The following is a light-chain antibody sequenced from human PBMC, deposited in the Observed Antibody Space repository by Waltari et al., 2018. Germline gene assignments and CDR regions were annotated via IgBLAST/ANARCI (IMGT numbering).Light chain of an antibody. CDR2: EVT. CDR1: SSDFGNYNF. Sequence: QSALTQPPSASGSPGQSVTISCTGTSSDFGNYNFVSWYQQHPGKAPKVIIYEVTKRSSGVPDRFSGSKSGNTASRTVSGLQAEDEADYYCSSFAGRWVFGGGTKLTVL. J-gene: IGLJ3*02. V-gene: IGLV2-8*01. CDR3: SSFAGRWV.